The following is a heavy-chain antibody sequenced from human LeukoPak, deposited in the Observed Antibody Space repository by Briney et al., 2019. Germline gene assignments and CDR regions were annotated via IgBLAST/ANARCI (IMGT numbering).Heavy chain of an antibody. Sequence: SETLSLTCTVSGGSISSYYWSWIRQPPGKGLEWIGHIYYSGSTNYNPSLKSRVTISVGTSKNQFSLKLNSVTAADTAVYYCAREYYYDTSGYKDWGQGTLVTVSS. V-gene: IGHV4-59*01. D-gene: IGHD3-22*01. CDR3: AREYYYDTSGYKD. CDR1: GGSISSYY. CDR2: IYYSGST. J-gene: IGHJ4*02.